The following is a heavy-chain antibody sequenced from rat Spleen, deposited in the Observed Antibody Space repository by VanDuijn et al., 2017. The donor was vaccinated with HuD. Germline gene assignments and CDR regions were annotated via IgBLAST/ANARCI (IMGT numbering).Heavy chain of an antibody. Sequence: EVQLVESGGGLVQPGRSLKLSCAASGFTFSDYNMAWVRQAPKKGLEWVATISYDGSITYYRDSVKGRFTISRDNAKSTLYLQMDSLRSEDTATYYCATVDYSGGGDYWGQGVMVTVSS. CDR3: ATVDYSGGGDY. J-gene: IGHJ2*01. CDR2: ISYDGSIT. V-gene: IGHV5-7*01. CDR1: GFTFSDYN. D-gene: IGHD1-1*01.